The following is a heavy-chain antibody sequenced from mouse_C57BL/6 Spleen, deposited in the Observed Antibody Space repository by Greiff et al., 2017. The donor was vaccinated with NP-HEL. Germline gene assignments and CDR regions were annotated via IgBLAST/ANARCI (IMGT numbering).Heavy chain of an antibody. D-gene: IGHD1-1*01. CDR3: ARDEDLYGSSYDWYYDV. CDR2: FYPGSGSI. V-gene: IGHV1-62-2*01. Sequence: VQLQQSGAELVKPGASVKLSCKASGYTFTEYTIHWVKQRSGQGLEWIGWFYPGSGSIKYNEKFKEKATLTADKSSSTVYMELSRLTSEDSAVYFCARDEDLYGSSYDWYYDVWGTGTTVTVSS. J-gene: IGHJ1*03. CDR1: GYTFTEYT.